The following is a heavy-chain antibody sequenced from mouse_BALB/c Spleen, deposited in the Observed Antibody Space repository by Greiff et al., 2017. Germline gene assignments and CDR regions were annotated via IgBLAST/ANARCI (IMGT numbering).Heavy chain of an antibody. J-gene: IGHJ4*01. CDR3: TRRLYDYEYAMDY. CDR2: IRLKSNNYAT. Sequence: EVKVEESGGGLVQPGGSMKLSCVASGFTFSNYWMNWVRQSPEKGLEWVAEIRLKSNNYATHYAESVKGRFTISRDDSKSSVYLQMNNLRAEDTGIYYCTRRLYDYEYAMDYWGQGTSVTVSS. CDR1: GFTFSNYW. D-gene: IGHD2-4*01. V-gene: IGHV6-6*02.